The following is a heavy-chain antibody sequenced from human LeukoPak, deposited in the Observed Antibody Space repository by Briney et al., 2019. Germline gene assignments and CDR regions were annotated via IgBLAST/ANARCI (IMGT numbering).Heavy chain of an antibody. J-gene: IGHJ5*02. CDR1: GYTFTSYA. D-gene: IGHD5-12*01. V-gene: IGHV1-69*06. CDR3: ARDIPYTGYVGPVDL. CDR2: IIPIFGTA. Sequence: SVKVSCKASGYTFTSYAMNWVRQAPGQGLEWMGGIIPIFGTANYAQKFQGRVTITADKSTSTAYMELSSLRSEDTAVYYCARDIPYTGYVGPVDLWGQGTLVTVSS.